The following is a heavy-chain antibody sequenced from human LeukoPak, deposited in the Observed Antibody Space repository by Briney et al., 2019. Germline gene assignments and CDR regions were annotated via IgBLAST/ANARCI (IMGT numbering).Heavy chain of an antibody. CDR3: ARDSYTSSWYDFDY. CDR2: ISYDGSNK. Sequence: HPGGSLRLSCAASGFTFSTYTMHWVRQAPGKGLEWVAVISYDGSNKHYADSVKGRSTISRDNSKNTLYLQMNSLRADDTAVYYCARDSYTSSWYDFDYWGQGTLVTVSS. V-gene: IGHV3-30-3*01. D-gene: IGHD6-13*01. J-gene: IGHJ4*02. CDR1: GFTFSTYT.